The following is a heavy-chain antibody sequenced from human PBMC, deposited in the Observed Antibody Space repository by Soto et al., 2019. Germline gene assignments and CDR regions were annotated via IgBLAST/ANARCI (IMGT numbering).Heavy chain of an antibody. Sequence: WRSLRLSCSASVFSVSSKYMSWCRQAPGKGLEWVSVIYSGGSTYYADSVKGRFTISRDNSKNTLYLQMNSLRAEDTAVYYCARSLPSGTYYGEYYFDYWGQGALVTVSS. CDR3: ARSLPSGTYYGEYYFDY. CDR1: VFSVSSKY. CDR2: IYSGGST. J-gene: IGHJ4*02. D-gene: IGHD1-26*01. V-gene: IGHV3-53*01.